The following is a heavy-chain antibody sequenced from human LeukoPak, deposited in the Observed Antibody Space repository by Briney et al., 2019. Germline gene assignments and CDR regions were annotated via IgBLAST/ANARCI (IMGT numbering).Heavy chain of an antibody. CDR1: GFTFNSYT. V-gene: IGHV3-21*01. Sequence: PGGSLRLSCAASGFTFNSYTMSWVREAPGKGLEWVSSISSSGNYIYHADSVKGRFTISRDDAQNSVYLQMNSLKDEDTAVYYCAKDAQRGFDYSNSLEYWGQGTLVTVS. CDR3: AKDAQRGFDYSNSLEY. CDR2: ISSSGNYI. J-gene: IGHJ4*02. D-gene: IGHD4-11*01.